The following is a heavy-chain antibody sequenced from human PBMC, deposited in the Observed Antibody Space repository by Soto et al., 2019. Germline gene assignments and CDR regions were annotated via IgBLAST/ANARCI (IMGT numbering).Heavy chain of an antibody. CDR2: IGAARDP. D-gene: IGHD2-2*02. V-gene: IGHV3-13*05. CDR1: GFTFSNFD. J-gene: IGHJ6*02. CDR3: ARAYTGRLPRRADYYYAMDV. Sequence: EVQLVESGGGLVQPGESLSLSCATSGFTFSNFDMHWVRQVPGKGLEWVSAIGAARDPYYLGSVKGRFTISRENAKNSVYLQMNDLRAGDSAVYYCARAYTGRLPRRADYYYAMDVWGQGTTVTVSS.